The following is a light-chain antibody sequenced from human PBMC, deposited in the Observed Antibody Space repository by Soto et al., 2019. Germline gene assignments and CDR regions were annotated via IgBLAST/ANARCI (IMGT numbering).Light chain of an antibody. Sequence: EIVLTQSPGTLSLSRGERATLSCRASQSIRSHYLAWYQQKPGQAPRLLISGAHNRAPGIPDRFSGSESGTDFTLRISRLEPEDFAVYYCQQYGSSVTFGQGTKVDIK. J-gene: IGKJ1*01. V-gene: IGKV3-20*01. CDR2: GAH. CDR1: QSIRSHY. CDR3: QQYGSSVT.